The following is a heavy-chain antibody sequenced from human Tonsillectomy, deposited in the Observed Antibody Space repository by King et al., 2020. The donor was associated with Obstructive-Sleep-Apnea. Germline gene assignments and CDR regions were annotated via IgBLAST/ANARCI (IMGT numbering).Heavy chain of an antibody. V-gene: IGHV3-49*03. D-gene: IGHD3-10*01. CDR1: GFTFGDYT. Sequence: VQLVQSGGGLVQPGRSLRLSCTASGFTFGDYTMTWFRQAPGKGLEWVGFFRGKAYGGTPEYAASVKDRFTISRDDSKSIAFLQMDSPNTEDTAVYYCSRLRGNLRNWFFDLWGRRTLVTVSS. J-gene: IGHJ2*01. CDR3: SRLRGNLRNWFFDL. CDR2: FRGKAYGGTP.